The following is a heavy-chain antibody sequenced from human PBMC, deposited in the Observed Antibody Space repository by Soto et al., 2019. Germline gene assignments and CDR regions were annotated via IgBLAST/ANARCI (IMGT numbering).Heavy chain of an antibody. J-gene: IGHJ6*02. CDR3: ARGGDGYNFFSTGPYYYYGMDV. CDR1: GGSISSGGYY. V-gene: IGHV4-31*03. CDR2: IYYSGST. D-gene: IGHD5-12*01. Sequence: SETLSLTCTVSGGSISSGGYYWSWIRQHPGKGLEWIGYIYYSGSTYYNPSLKSRVTISVDTSKNQFSLKLSSVTAADTAVYYCARGGDGYNFFSTGPYYYYGMDVWGQGTTVTVSS.